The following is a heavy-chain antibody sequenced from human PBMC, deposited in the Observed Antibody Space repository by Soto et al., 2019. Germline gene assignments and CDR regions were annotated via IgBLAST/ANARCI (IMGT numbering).Heavy chain of an antibody. D-gene: IGHD5-12*01. J-gene: IGHJ6*02. Sequence: GESLKISCKGSGYSFTSYWIGWVRQMPGKGLEWMGIIYPGDSDIRYSPSFQGQVTVSADKSISTAYLQWSSLKASDTAMYYCARGSGYDYWYYGMDVWGQGTTVTVSS. CDR2: IYPGDSDI. CDR3: ARGSGYDYWYYGMDV. V-gene: IGHV5-51*01. CDR1: GYSFTSYW.